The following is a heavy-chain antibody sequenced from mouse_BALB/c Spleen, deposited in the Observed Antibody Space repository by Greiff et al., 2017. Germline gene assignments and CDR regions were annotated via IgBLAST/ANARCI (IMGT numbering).Heavy chain of an antibody. CDR3: ARISYYFDY. CDR1: GYTFTSYT. V-gene: IGHV1-4*01. Sequence: VKLLESGAELARPGASVKMSCKASGYTFTSYTMHWVKQRPGQGLEWIGYINPSSGYTNYNQKFKDKATLTADKSSSTAYMQLSSLTSEDSAVYYCARISYYFDYWGQGTTLTVSS. J-gene: IGHJ2*01. CDR2: INPSSGYT.